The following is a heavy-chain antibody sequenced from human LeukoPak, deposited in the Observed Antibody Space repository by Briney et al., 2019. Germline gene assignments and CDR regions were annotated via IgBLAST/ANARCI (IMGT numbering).Heavy chain of an antibody. Sequence: EASVKVSCKASGYTFTSYDINWVRQAPGQGLEWMGWMNPNSGNTGYAQKFQGRVTMTRNTSISTAYMELSSLRSEDTAVYYCARGRSLGLRYFDSGYYYMDVWGKGTTVTISS. J-gene: IGHJ6*03. D-gene: IGHD3-9*01. CDR1: GYTFTSYD. CDR2: MNPNSGNT. CDR3: ARGRSLGLRYFDSGYYYMDV. V-gene: IGHV1-8*01.